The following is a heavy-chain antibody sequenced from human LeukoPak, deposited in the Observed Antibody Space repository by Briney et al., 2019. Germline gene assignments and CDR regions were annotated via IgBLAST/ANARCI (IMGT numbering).Heavy chain of an antibody. D-gene: IGHD3-22*01. CDR1: GSTFSDYY. J-gene: IGHJ4*02. V-gene: IGHV3-11*01. Sequence: GGSLRLSCAASGSTFSDYYMSWIRQAPGKGLEWVSYISSSGSFIYYADSVKGRFTISRDNAKNSLYLQMNSLRAEDTAVYYCARDRYDSSGYYGYWGQGTLVTVSS. CDR3: ARDRYDSSGYYGY. CDR2: ISSSGSFI.